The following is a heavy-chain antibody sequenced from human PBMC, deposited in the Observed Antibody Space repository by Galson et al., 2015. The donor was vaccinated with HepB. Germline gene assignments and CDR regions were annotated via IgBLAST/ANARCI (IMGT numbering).Heavy chain of an antibody. Sequence: SLRLSCAASKFTFSHYVMSWVRQAPGKGLEWVSSVSATGGATHYVDSVKGRFTTSRDNSKNTLYLQMNSLRVEDTAFYYCAKGDLWLRFGFEYWGQGTLVPVSS. J-gene: IGHJ4*02. CDR3: AKGDLWLRFGFEY. V-gene: IGHV3-23*01. CDR2: VSATGGAT. CDR1: KFTFSHYV. D-gene: IGHD3-16*01.